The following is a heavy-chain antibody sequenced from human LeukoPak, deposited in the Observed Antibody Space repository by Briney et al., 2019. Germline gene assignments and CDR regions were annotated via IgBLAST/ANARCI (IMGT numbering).Heavy chain of an antibody. CDR1: GFTFDDYA. CDR2: ISWNSGSI. D-gene: IGHD1-26*01. CDR3: ARLGWEIPHY. J-gene: IGHJ4*02. V-gene: IGHV3-9*01. Sequence: GGSLRLSCAASGFTFDDYAMHWVRQAPGKGLEWVSGISWNSGSIGYADSVKGRFTISRDNAKNSLYLQMNSLRAEDTAVYYCARLGWEIPHYWGQGTLVTVSS.